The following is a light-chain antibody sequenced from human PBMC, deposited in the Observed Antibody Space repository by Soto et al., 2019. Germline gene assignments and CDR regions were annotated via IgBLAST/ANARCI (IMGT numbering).Light chain of an antibody. CDR3: SSYATSSTLV. V-gene: IGLV2-14*01. CDR1: SSDVGRYNY. Sequence: QSALAQPASVSGSPGQSITISCTGTSSDVGRYNYVAWYQQHPGKAPTVLIFEVSNRPSGVSSRFSGSKSGNTASLNISGLQAEDEADYYCSSYATSSTLVFGTGTKVTVL. CDR2: EVS. J-gene: IGLJ1*01.